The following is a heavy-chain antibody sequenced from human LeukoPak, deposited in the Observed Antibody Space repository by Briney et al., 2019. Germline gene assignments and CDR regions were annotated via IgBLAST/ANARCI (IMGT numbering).Heavy chain of an antibody. CDR3: ARGGGNFDY. CDR2: ISSTSTYI. CDR1: GFTFSSYT. J-gene: IGHJ4*02. V-gene: IGHV3-21*01. D-gene: IGHD2-15*01. Sequence: GGSLRLSCAASGFTFSSYTINWVRQAPGKGLEWVSSISSTSTYISYADSVKGRFTISRDNAKNSLYLQMNSLRAEDTAVYYCARGGGNFDYWGQGTLVTVSS.